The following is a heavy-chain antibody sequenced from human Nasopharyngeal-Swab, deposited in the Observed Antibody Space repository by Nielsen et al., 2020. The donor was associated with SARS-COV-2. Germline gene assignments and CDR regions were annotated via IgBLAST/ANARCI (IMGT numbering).Heavy chain of an antibody. CDR1: GGSISSSSYY. V-gene: IGHV4-39*07. CDR3: ARVDDSSGYSMGDAFEI. J-gene: IGHJ3*02. Sequence: SETLSLTCTVSGGSISSSSYYWGWIRQPPGKGLEWIGSIYYSGSTNYNPSLKSRVTISVDTSKNQFSLKLSSVTAADTAVYYCARVDDSSGYSMGDAFEIWGQGTMVTVSS. D-gene: IGHD3-22*01. CDR2: IYYSGST.